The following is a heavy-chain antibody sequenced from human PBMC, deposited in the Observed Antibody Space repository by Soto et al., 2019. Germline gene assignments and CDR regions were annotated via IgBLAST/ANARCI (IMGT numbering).Heavy chain of an antibody. V-gene: IGHV4-4*02. J-gene: IGHJ5*02. CDR1: GASIGSGGW. D-gene: IGHD2-8*02. CDR3: ERHEGWTGPDQ. CDR2: IFHDGNT. Sequence: SETLSLTCAVSGASIGSGGWWSWVRQPPGKGLEWIAEIFHDGNTNYSPSLKSRVTISVDKSQNQFSLNVYSVTAADTAVYYCERHEGWTGPDQWGQGPLGTVPS.